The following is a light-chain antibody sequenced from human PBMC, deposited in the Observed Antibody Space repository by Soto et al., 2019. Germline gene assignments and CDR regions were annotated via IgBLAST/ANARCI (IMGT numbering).Light chain of an antibody. V-gene: IGLV2-14*03. CDR1: SSDVGGYNF. J-gene: IGLJ1*01. CDR3: SSYTRGSTYV. CDR2: DVS. Sequence: QSALTQPASVSASPGQSITISCTGTSSDVGGYNFVSWYQQHAGKVPKLILYDVSKRPSGVSNRFSGSKSGNTASLTIFGLQAEDEADYYCSSYTRGSTYVFGTGTKLTVL.